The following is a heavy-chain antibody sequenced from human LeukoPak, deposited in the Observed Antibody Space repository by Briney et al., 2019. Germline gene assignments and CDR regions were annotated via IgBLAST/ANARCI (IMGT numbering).Heavy chain of an antibody. CDR2: IYYSGST. V-gene: IGHV4-30-4*01. CDR1: GGSISSGDYY. Sequence: PSQTLSLTCTVSGGSISSGDYYWRWIRQPPGKGLEWIGYIYYSGSTYYNPSLKSRVTISVDTSKNQFSLKLSSVTAAETAVYYCAREVLYYDSSGYVGYWGQGTLVTVSS. J-gene: IGHJ4*02. CDR3: AREVLYYDSSGYVGY. D-gene: IGHD3-22*01.